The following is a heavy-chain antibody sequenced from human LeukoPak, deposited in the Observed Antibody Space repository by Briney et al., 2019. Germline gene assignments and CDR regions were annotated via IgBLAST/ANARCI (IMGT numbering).Heavy chain of an antibody. D-gene: IGHD6-13*01. Sequence: ASVKVSCKVSGYTLTELSMHWVRQAPGKGLEWMGGFDPEDGETIYAQKFQGRVTMTKDTSTDTAYMELSSLRSEDTAVYYCATGIVAVGWGQGTLVTVSS. CDR2: FDPEDGET. CDR3: ATGIVAVG. V-gene: IGHV1-24*01. J-gene: IGHJ4*02. CDR1: GYTLTELS.